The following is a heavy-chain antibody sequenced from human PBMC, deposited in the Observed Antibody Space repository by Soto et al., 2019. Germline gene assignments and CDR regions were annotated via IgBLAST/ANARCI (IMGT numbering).Heavy chain of an antibody. D-gene: IGHD2-15*01. V-gene: IGHV3-33*03. Sequence: GGSLRLSCVGSAFTLNNYGVHWVRQAPGKGLEWVALMWYDGLRQTYLDSVRGRFTVSRDSSTNTIYLQMNSLRVEDTGNYFCVKESTPPFFDSWGQGTPVTVSS. CDR1: AFTLNNYG. J-gene: IGHJ4*02. CDR3: VKESTPPFFDS. CDR2: MWYDGLRQ.